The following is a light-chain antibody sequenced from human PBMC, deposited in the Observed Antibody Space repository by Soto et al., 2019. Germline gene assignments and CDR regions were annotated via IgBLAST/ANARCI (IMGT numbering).Light chain of an antibody. CDR2: DVN. CDR1: TRDFGGYNY. Sequence: QSVLTQPASVSGSPGQSITISCAGTTRDFGGYNYVSWYQQHPGKAPKLIIFDVNNRPSGVSDRFSGSKSGNTASLTISGLRVEDEAAYHCNSYRDTGARYAFGSGTKVTV. CDR3: NSYRDTGARYA. V-gene: IGLV2-14*01. J-gene: IGLJ1*01.